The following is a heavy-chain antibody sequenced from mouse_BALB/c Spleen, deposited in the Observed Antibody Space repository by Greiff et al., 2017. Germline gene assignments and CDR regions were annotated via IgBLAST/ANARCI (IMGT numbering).Heavy chain of an antibody. CDR2: ISNGGGST. CDR3: ARGTAFGY. CDR1: GFTFSSYT. D-gene: IGHD1-2*01. V-gene: IGHV5-12-2*01. Sequence: MLVESGGGLVQPGGSLKLSCAASGFTFSSYTMSWVRQTPEKRLEWVAYISNGGGSTYYPDTVKGRFTISRDNAKNTLYLQMSSLKSEDTAMYYCARGTAFGYWGQGTTLTVSS. J-gene: IGHJ2*01.